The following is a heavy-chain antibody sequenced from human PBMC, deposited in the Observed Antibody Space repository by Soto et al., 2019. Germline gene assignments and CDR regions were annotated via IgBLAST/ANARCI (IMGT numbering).Heavy chain of an antibody. CDR1: GGSISSYY. Sequence: PSETLSLTCTVSGGSISSYYWSWIRQPPGKGLEWIGYIYYSGSTNYNPSLKSRVTISVDTPKNQFSLKLSSVTAADTAVYYCARQIAAPRPVLGAFDIWGQGTMVTVSS. D-gene: IGHD6-13*01. J-gene: IGHJ3*02. V-gene: IGHV4-59*01. CDR2: IYYSGST. CDR3: ARQIAAPRPVLGAFDI.